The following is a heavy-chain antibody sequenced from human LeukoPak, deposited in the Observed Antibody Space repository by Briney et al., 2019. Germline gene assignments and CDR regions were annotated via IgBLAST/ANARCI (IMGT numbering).Heavy chain of an antibody. J-gene: IGHJ4*02. CDR2: LHRDGSV. D-gene: IGHD3-16*01. CDR1: GFTVSYNN. V-gene: IGHV3-53*01. CDR3: VRVHGGGY. Sequence: GGSLRLSCAASGFTVSYNNMIWVRQAPGKGLEWVSTLHRDGSVRYADSVNGRFTISRDDSKNTLSLQMSSLRDEDTAVYYCVRVHGGGYWGQGTLVTVSS.